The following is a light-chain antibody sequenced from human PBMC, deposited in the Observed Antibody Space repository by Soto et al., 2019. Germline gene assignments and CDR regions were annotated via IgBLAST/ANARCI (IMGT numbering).Light chain of an antibody. CDR3: ETWDSNTRV. V-gene: IGLV4-60*02. J-gene: IGLJ2*01. Sequence: QSVLTQSSSASASLGSSVKLTCTLSSGHSSYIIAWHQQQPGKAPRYLMKLEGSGSYNKGSGVPDRFSGSSSGADRYPTISILPFEDEADYYCETWDSNTRVFGGGTQLTVL. CDR1: SGHSSYI. CDR2: LEGSGSY.